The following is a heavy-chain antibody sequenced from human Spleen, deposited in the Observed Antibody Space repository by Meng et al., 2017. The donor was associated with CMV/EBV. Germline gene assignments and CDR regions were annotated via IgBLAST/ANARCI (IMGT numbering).Heavy chain of an antibody. J-gene: IGHJ4*02. V-gene: IGHV4-34*01. CDR1: GGSFSGYY. CDR3: ARGRINWNYGIDY. Sequence: GHSHKGGAGLLKPSEPRSLTCAGYGGSFSGYYWSWIRQPPGKGLEWIGEINHSGSTNYNPSLKSRVTISVDTSKNQFSLKLSSVTAADTSVYYCARGRINWNYGIDYWGQGTLVTVSS. D-gene: IGHD1-7*01. CDR2: INHSGST.